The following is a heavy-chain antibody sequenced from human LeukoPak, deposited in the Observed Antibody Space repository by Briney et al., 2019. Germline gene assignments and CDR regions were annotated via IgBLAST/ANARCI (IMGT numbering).Heavy chain of an antibody. D-gene: IGHD2-15*01. Sequence: PGGSLRLSCTASGFTFSSYWMHWVRHAPGKGLLWVSRINTDGTRTNYADSVKGRFTISRDNAKNSLYLQMNSLRAEDTALYYCARAPSEGIDGYFDYWGQGTLVTVSS. J-gene: IGHJ4*02. V-gene: IGHV3-74*01. CDR2: INTDGTRT. CDR1: GFTFSSYW. CDR3: ARAPSEGIDGYFDY.